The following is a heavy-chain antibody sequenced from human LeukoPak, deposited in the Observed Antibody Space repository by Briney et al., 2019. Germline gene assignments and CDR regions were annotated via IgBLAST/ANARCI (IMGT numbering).Heavy chain of an antibody. Sequence: SETLSLTCTVSGGSLSRYYWSWIRQPPGKGLEWIGWLGYIHNTGSTSYSPPLRSRVSISVDTSKNQISLMLNSVTVADTAVYFCARRLTSSSWFYGMDVWGQGTTVTVSS. CDR2: IHNTGST. CDR1: GGSLSRYY. J-gene: IGHJ6*02. D-gene: IGHD6-13*01. CDR3: ARRLTSSSWFYGMDV. V-gene: IGHV4-4*09.